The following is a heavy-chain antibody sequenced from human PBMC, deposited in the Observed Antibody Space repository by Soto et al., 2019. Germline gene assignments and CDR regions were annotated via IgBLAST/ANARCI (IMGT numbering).Heavy chain of an antibody. V-gene: IGHV1-46*01. Sequence: QVQLVQSGAEVKKPGASVKVSCKASGYTFSTYYMHWVRQAPGQGYEWMGIINPSGGSTTYAQKFQGRVTMTRDTSTTTVYMELSSLKSEDTAVYYCARYDYNGYYFDCWGQGTLVTVSS. D-gene: IGHD4-4*01. J-gene: IGHJ4*02. CDR3: ARYDYNGYYFDC. CDR1: GYTFSTYY. CDR2: INPSGGST.